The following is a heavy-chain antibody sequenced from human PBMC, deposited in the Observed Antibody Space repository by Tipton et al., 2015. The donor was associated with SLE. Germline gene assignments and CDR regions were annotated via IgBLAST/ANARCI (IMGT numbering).Heavy chain of an antibody. J-gene: IGHJ4*02. CDR1: GDSLSSGPYS. D-gene: IGHD4-17*01. Sequence: LRLSCAVSGDSLSSGPYSWSWIRQPPGKGLEWVGYLHHGGTSFYNPSLKSRVAISIDKSKSQYSLKMSSVTAADTNVYYCARLYGDYGLDYWGQGTLVTVSS. CDR3: ARLYGDYGLDY. CDR2: LHHGGTS. V-gene: IGHV4-30-2*01.